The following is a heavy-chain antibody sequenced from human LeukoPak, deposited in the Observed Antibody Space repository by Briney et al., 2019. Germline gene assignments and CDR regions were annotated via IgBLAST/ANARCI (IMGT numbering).Heavy chain of an antibody. CDR2: IYYSGRT. Sequence: PSEILSLTCTVSGASISSYYRSWVRQPPGKGLEWVGYIYYSGRTNYNPSLKSRVTISVDTSKNQFSLKLSSVTAADTALYYCARSVDTAIVFDYWGQGTLVTVSS. CDR1: GASISSYY. J-gene: IGHJ4*02. D-gene: IGHD5-18*01. CDR3: ARSVDTAIVFDY. V-gene: IGHV4-59*08.